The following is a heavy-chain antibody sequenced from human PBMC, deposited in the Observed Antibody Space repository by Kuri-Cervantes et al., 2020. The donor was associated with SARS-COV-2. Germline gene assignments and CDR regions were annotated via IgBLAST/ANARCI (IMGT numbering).Heavy chain of an antibody. CDR3: ATRTHYYDSSGYPLYWYFDL. Sequence: SESLSLTCTVSSGSMSSSSYYWSWIRQPAGKGLEWTGYIFYSGSTNYNPTLKSRVTISVDTSKNQFSLKLSSVTAADTAVYYCATRTHYYDSSGYPLYWYFDLWGRGTLVTVSS. D-gene: IGHD3-22*01. V-gene: IGHV4-61*01. CDR1: SGSMSSSSYY. CDR2: IFYSGST. J-gene: IGHJ2*01.